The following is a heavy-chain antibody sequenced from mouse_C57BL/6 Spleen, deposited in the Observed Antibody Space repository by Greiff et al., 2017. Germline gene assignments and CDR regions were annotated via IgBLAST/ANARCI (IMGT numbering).Heavy chain of an antibody. J-gene: IGHJ4*01. CDR2: INPSNGGT. CDR1: GYTFTSYW. Sequence: QVQLQQPGTELVKPGASVKLSCKASGYTFTSYWMHWVKQRPGQGLEWIGNINPSNGGTNYNEKFKSKATLAVDKSSSTAYMQLSSLTSEDSAVYYCARGNWDEGFAMDYWGQGTSVTVSS. D-gene: IGHD4-1*01. V-gene: IGHV1-53*01. CDR3: ARGNWDEGFAMDY.